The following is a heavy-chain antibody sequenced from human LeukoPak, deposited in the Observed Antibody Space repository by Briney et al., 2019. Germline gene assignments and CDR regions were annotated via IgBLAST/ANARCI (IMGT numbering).Heavy chain of an antibody. V-gene: IGHV3-49*03. CDR1: GFTFREFA. CDR3: SREWGNGNDLRPDS. J-gene: IGHJ4*02. D-gene: IGHD1-1*01. Sequence: GGSLRLSCTSSGFTFREFAVSWFRQAPGKGLEWVGFIRSSIYGGTPKAAASVKGRFIFSRDDSKGVAYLRMNSLKTDDTAVYYCSREWGNGNDLRPDSWGQGTLVTVSS. CDR2: IRSSIYGGTP.